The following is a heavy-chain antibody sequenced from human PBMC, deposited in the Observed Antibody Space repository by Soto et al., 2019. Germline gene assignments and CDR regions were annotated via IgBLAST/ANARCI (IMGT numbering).Heavy chain of an antibody. Sequence: EVQLLESGGGLVQPGGSLRLSCAASGFTFSSYAMRWVRQAPGKGLEWVSAISGSGGSTYYADSVKGRFTISRDNSKNELDLQMNRRRAEDTAVYYCAKDGSGWSDYWGQGTLVTVSS. CDR2: ISGSGGST. V-gene: IGHV3-23*01. D-gene: IGHD6-19*01. J-gene: IGHJ4*02. CDR1: GFTFSSYA. CDR3: AKDGSGWSDY.